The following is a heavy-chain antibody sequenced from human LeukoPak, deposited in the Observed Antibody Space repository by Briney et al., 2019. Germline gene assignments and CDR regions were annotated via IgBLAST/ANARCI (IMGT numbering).Heavy chain of an antibody. CDR1: GGSISRGDYY. V-gene: IGHV4-30-4*08. Sequence: PSXXXSLTCTVSGGSISRGDYYWRWIRQPPGKGLEWIGYIYYSGSTYYNPSLKSRVTISVDTSKNQFSLKLSSVTAADTAVYYCARDRLRNRKGFDPWGQGTLVTVSS. CDR3: ARDRLRNRKGFDP. CDR2: IYYSGST. D-gene: IGHD5-12*01. J-gene: IGHJ5*02.